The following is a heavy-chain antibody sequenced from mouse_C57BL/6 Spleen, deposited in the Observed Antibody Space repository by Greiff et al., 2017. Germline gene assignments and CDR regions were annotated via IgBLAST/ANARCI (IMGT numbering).Heavy chain of an antibody. CDR2: ISSGGDYI. Sequence: EVQVVESGEGLVKPGGSLKLSCAASGFTFSSYAMSWVRQTPEKRLEWVAYISSGGDYIYYADTVKGRFTISRDNARNTLYLQMSSLKSEDTAMYYCTRDSYYYGSSYYAMDYWGQGTSVTVSS. J-gene: IGHJ4*01. D-gene: IGHD1-1*01. V-gene: IGHV5-9-1*02. CDR3: TRDSYYYGSSYYAMDY. CDR1: GFTFSSYA.